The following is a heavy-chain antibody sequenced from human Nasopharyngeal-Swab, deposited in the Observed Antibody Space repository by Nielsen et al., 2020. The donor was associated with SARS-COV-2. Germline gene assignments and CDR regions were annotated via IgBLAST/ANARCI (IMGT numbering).Heavy chain of an antibody. Sequence: SLKISCVASGFTYDDYAMHWVRQAPGKGLEWVSGITWNSGVAYTDSVKGRLTISRDNARNSLYLLMNSLRSEDTALYYCARGTADYSNPSFDYWGQGTLVTVPS. CDR2: ITWNSGV. D-gene: IGHD4-11*01. J-gene: IGHJ4*02. CDR3: ARGTADYSNPSFDY. CDR1: GFTYDDYA. V-gene: IGHV3-9*01.